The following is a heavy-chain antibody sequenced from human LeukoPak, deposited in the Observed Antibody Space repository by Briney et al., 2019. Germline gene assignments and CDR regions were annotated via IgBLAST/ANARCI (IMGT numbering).Heavy chain of an antibody. V-gene: IGHV3-23*01. D-gene: IGHD5-12*01. CDR1: GFTFNSYA. J-gene: IGHJ4*02. CDR3: AKSGYHRFDY. Sequence: GGSQRLSCAVSGFTFNSYAMSWVRQAPGKGLEWVSAISGSGDRTFYADSVKSRFTISRDNSKNTLYSQMNSLRAEDTAVYSCAKSGYHRFDYWGQGTLVTVSS. CDR2: ISGSGDRT.